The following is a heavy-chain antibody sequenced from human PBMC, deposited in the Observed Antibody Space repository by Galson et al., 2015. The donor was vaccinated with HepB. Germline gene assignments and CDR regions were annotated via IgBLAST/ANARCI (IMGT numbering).Heavy chain of an antibody. CDR3: ARRADGDYDAFDI. J-gene: IGHJ3*02. Sequence: SLRLSCAASGFTFSSYSMNWVRQAPGKGLEWVSYISSSSSTIYYADSVKGRFTISRDNAKNSLYLQMNSLRAEDTAVYYCARRADGDYDAFDIWGQGTMVTVSS. V-gene: IGHV3-48*04. CDR1: GFTFSSYS. D-gene: IGHD4-17*01. CDR2: ISSSSSTI.